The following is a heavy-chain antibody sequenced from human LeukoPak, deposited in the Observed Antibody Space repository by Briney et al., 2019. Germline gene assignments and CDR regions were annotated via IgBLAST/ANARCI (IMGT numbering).Heavy chain of an antibody. CDR3: ARDAIAARPGEIYYYYYYMDV. V-gene: IGHV4-4*07. D-gene: IGHD6-6*01. Sequence: SSETLSLTCTVSGVSISSYYWSWIRQPAGKGLEWIGRIYTSGSTNYNPSLKSRVTMSVDTSKNQFSLKLSSVTAADTAVYYCARDAIAARPGEIYYYYYYMDVWRKGTTVTVS. CDR1: GVSISSYY. J-gene: IGHJ6*03. CDR2: IYTSGST.